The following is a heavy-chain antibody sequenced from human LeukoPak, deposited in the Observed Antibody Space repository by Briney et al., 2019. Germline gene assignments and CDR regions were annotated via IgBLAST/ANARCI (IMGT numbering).Heavy chain of an antibody. CDR3: AREEGQYQLLFGPFDYYYYGMDV. D-gene: IGHD2-2*01. J-gene: IGHJ6*02. CDR2: INPNSGGT. CDR1: GYTFTGYY. Sequence: GASVKVSCKASGYTFTGYYMHWVRQAPGQGLEWMGWINPNSGGTNYAQKFQGRVTMTRDTSISTAYMELSRLRSDDTAVYYCAREEGQYQLLFGPFDYYYYGMDVWRQGTTVTVSS. V-gene: IGHV1-2*02.